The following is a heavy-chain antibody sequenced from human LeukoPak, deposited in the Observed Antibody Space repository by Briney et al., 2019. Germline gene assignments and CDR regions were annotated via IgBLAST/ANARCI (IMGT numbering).Heavy chain of an antibody. CDR3: ARDYGSGNWPRYYYYYYGMDV. CDR2: ISAYNGNT. J-gene: IGHJ6*02. V-gene: IGHV1-18*01. CDR1: GYTFTSYG. D-gene: IGHD3-10*01. Sequence: GASVKVSCKASGYTFTSYGISWVRQAPGQGLEWMGWISAYNGNTNYAQKPQGRVTMTTDTSTSTAYMELRSLRSDDTAVYYCARDYGSGNWPRYYYYYYGMDVWGQGTTVTVSS.